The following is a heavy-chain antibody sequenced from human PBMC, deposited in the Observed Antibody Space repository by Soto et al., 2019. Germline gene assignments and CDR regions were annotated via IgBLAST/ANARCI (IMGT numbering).Heavy chain of an antibody. D-gene: IGHD1-26*01. J-gene: IGHJ4*02. CDR1: GGSISSYY. CDR3: ARGRGQPQYYFDY. CDR2: IYYSGST. Sequence: SETLSLTCTVSGGSISSYYWSWIRQPPGKGLEWIGYIYYSGSTNYNPSLKSRVTISVDTSKNQFSLKLSSVTAADTAVYYCARGRGQPQYYFDYWGQGTLVTVSS. V-gene: IGHV4-59*01.